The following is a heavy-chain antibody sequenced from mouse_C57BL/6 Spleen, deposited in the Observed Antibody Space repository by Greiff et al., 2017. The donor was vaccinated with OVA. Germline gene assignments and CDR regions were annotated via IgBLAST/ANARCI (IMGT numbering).Heavy chain of an antibody. CDR2: ISSGSSTL. J-gene: IGHJ1*03. CDR1: GFTFSDYG. Sequence: EVQLVESGGGLVKPGGSLKLSCAASGFTFSDYGLHWVRQAPEKGLEWVAYISSGSSTLYYADTVQGRFTISRDNAKNTLILQMTSLRSEDTAMYYCARSTTVGWYFDFWGTGTTVTVSS. D-gene: IGHD2-13*01. CDR3: ARSTTVGWYFDF. V-gene: IGHV5-17*01.